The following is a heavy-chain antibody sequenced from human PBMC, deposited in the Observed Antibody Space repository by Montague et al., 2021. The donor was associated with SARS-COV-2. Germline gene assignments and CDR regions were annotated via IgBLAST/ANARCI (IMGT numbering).Heavy chain of an antibody. CDR2: VLYNKGT. V-gene: IGHV4-59*08. CDR3: VRHPHYDDLNVPPDF. CDR1: GVSVTDYY. Sequence: SETLSLTCTVSGVSVTDYYWSWIRQPPGKGLEWVGDVLYNKGTNFNPSLKSRVAISVDTSKNQFSLILTSVTAADAAFYYCVRHPHYDDLNVPPDFWDQGTLVTVSS. J-gene: IGHJ4*02. D-gene: IGHD3/OR15-3a*01.